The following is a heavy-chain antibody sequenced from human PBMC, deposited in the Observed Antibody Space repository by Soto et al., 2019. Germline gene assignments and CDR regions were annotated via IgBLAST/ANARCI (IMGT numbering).Heavy chain of an antibody. CDR3: ARWGIAAGDY. CDR2: IWYDGSNK. D-gene: IGHD6-13*01. CDR1: GFTFSSYG. Sequence: QVQLVESGGGVVQPGRSLRLSCAASGFTFSSYGMHWVRQAPGKGLEWVAVIWYDGSNKYYADSVKGRFTISRDNSKNTLYLQMSSLRDEDTAVYYCARWGIAAGDYWGQGTLVTVSS. V-gene: IGHV3-33*01. J-gene: IGHJ4*02.